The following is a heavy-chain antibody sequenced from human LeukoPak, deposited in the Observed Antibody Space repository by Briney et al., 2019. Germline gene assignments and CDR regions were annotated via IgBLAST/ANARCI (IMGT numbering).Heavy chain of an antibody. CDR2: IYYSGST. CDR3: ARVYVGGSSWEFDY. D-gene: IGHD6-13*01. J-gene: IGHJ4*02. V-gene: IGHV4-59*01. CDR1: GGSISSYY. Sequence: PSETLSLTCTVSGGSISSYYWSWIRQPPGKGLEWIGYIYYSGSTNYNPSLKSRVTMSVDTSKNQFSLKLSSVTAADTAVYYCARVYVGGSSWEFDYWGQGTLVTVSS.